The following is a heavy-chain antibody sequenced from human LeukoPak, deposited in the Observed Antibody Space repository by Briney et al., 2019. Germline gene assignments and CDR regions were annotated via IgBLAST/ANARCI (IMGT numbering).Heavy chain of an antibody. J-gene: IGHJ4*02. CDR1: GFTFSSYA. CDR3: ARLDGYNYGSFDF. D-gene: IGHD5-18*01. CDR2: ISGSGGST. V-gene: IGHV3-23*01. Sequence: GGSLRLSCAASGFTFSSYAMNWVRQAPGKGLEWVSSISGSGGSTYYADSVKGRFTISRDNAKKSLDLQMNSLRAEDTAVYYCARLDGYNYGSFDFWGQGTLVTVSS.